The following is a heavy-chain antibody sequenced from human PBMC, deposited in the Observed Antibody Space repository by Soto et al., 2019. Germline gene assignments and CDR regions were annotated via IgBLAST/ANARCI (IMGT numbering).Heavy chain of an antibody. J-gene: IGHJ5*02. CDR3: IKYSGRPSTPAA. D-gene: IGHD1-26*01. V-gene: IGHV3-73*02. CDR1: GFTFSDIA. CDR2: IDRKTYSYAT. Sequence: EVQLVEAGGGLVQTGGSLKLSCAASGFTFSDIAMHWVRQASGKGLEWVGGIDRKTYSYATTYGASVKGRFTISRDDSKNMIYLQMNSLKTEDTAVYYCIKYSGRPSTPAAWGQGTLVTVSS.